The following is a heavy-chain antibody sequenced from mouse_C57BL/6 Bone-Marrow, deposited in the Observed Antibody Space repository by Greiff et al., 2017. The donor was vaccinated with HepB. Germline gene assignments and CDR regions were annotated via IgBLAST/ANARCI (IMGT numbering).Heavy chain of an antibody. CDR3: ARWTRWCAY. Sequence: QVQLQQSGAELARPGASVKMSCKASGYTFTSYTMHWVKQRPGQGLEWIGYINPSSGYTKYNQKFKDKATLTADKSSSTAYMQLSSLTSEDSAVYHCARWTRWCAYWGQGTLVTFSA. V-gene: IGHV1-4*01. J-gene: IGHJ3*01. CDR1: GYTFTSYT. CDR2: INPSSGYT.